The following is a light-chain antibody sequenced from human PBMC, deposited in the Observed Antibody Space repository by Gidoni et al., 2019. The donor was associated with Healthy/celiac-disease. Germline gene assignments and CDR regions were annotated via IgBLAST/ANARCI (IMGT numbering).Light chain of an antibody. CDR1: QGINSW. CDR2: AAS. V-gene: IGKV1-12*01. Sequence: DIQMTQSPSSVSASVVDRVTITCRASQGINSWLAWYQQKPGKAPKLLIYAASSLQSGVPSRFSGSGSGTDFTLTISSLQPEDFATYYCQQANSFPHTFXPXTKVDIK. J-gene: IGKJ3*01. CDR3: QQANSFPHT.